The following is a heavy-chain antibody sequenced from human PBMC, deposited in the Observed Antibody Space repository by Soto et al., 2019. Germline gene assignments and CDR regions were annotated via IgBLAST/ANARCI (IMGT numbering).Heavy chain of an antibody. Sequence: QVQLVQSGAEVKKPRASVKVSCKASGYTFINYGINWVRQAPGQGLEWMGWITPYNGNTNYAQKLQGRVTMTTDKSTSTAYMELRSLRSDDTAVYYCARGWVVSGYDPWGQGTLVTVSS. CDR1: GYTFINYG. CDR3: ARGWVVSGYDP. D-gene: IGHD5-12*01. J-gene: IGHJ5*02. CDR2: ITPYNGNT. V-gene: IGHV1-18*01.